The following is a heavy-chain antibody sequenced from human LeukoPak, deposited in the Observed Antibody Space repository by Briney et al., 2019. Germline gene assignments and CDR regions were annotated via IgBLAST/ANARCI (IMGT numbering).Heavy chain of an antibody. Sequence: GGSLRLSCAASGFTFSSYAMHWVRQAPGKGLEWVAVISYDGSNKHYADSVKGRFTISRDNSKNTLYLQMNSLRAEDTAVYYCARVLGRAVAGTGSDYWGQGTLVTVSS. V-gene: IGHV3-30*01. CDR1: GFTFSSYA. J-gene: IGHJ4*02. D-gene: IGHD6-19*01. CDR2: ISYDGSNK. CDR3: ARVLGRAVAGTGSDY.